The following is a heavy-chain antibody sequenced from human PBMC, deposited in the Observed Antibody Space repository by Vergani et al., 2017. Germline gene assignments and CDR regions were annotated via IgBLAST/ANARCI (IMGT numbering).Heavy chain of an antibody. D-gene: IGHD3-16*01. CDR1: GFTFTSFA. V-gene: IGHV1-58*02. J-gene: IGHJ5*02. CDR2: IVVGSGNT. Sequence: QMQLVQSGPEVKKPGTSVKRSCKASGFTFTSFAMQWVRQARGRPLEWIGWIVVGSGNTNYAQKFQERVTMTRDMSTSTAYIELSSLRSQDTAVYYSAADRGGFDPWGQGTLVTVSS. CDR3: AADRGGFDP.